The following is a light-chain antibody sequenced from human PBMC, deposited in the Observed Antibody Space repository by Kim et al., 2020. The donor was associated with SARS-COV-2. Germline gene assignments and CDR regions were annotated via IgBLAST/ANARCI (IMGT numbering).Light chain of an antibody. Sequence: EIVLTQSPGTLSLSPGERATLSCRASQSVSSSYLVWYQQKPGQAPRLLIYGASSRATGIPDRFSGSGSGTDFTLTISRLEPEDFAVYYCQQYGSSPGITFGQGTRWRLN. V-gene: IGKV3-20*01. J-gene: IGKJ5*01. CDR3: QQYGSSPGIT. CDR1: QSVSSSY. CDR2: GAS.